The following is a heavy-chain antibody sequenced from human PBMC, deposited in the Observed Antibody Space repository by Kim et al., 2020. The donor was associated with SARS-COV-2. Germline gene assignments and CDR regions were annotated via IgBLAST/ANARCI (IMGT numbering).Heavy chain of an antibody. J-gene: IGHJ6*02. CDR1: GFTFGDYA. CDR3: TRDSQPRWLLAIHYYYYGMDV. Sequence: GGSLRLSCTASGFTFGDYAMSWFRQAPGKGLEWVGFIRSKAYGGTTEYAASVKGRFTISRDDSKSIAYLQMNSLKTEDTAVYYCTRDSQPRWLLAIHYYYYGMDVWGQGTTVTVSS. V-gene: IGHV3-49*03. D-gene: IGHD5-18*01. CDR2: IRSKAYGGTT.